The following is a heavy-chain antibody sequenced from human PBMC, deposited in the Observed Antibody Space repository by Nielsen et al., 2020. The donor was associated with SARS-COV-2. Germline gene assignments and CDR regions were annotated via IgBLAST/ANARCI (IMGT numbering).Heavy chain of an antibody. CDR1: GGAFSGYR. CDR3: ARGNYDFLSGSDISLYGLDV. V-gene: IGHV4-34*01. J-gene: IGHJ6*02. D-gene: IGHD3-3*01. CDR2: VNDSGST. Sequence: SETLSLTFGVYGGAFSGYRWTWVRQPPGKGLGWIGEVNDSGSTNYMASLSSRVTISGDASKRQVSLKLSSVTAADTALYFCARGNYDFLSGSDISLYGLDVWGQGTTVTVSS.